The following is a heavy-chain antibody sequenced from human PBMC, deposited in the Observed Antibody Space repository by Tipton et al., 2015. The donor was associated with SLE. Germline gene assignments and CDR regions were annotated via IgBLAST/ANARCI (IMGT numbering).Heavy chain of an antibody. CDR2: VFYSGST. CDR3: AKSVGGYYDSWSGNFYNYGMDV. Sequence: LRLSCTVSGGSIGYYYWNWIRQPPGKGLEWIGYVFYSGSTAYNPSLRSRVTMSVDTSKNQFSLKLKSVTAADSAVYYCAKSVGGYYDSWSGNFYNYGMDVWGQGTTVTVSS. J-gene: IGHJ6*02. D-gene: IGHD3-3*01. CDR1: GGSIGYYY. V-gene: IGHV4-59*01.